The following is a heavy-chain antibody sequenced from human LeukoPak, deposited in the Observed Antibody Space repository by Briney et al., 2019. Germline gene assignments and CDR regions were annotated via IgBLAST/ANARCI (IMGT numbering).Heavy chain of an antibody. D-gene: IGHD2-2*01. CDR2: INSGGSST. CDR1: AFTFGNYW. Sequence: GGSLRLSCAASAFTFGNYWMHWVRQAPGKGLVWVSRINSGGSSTTYAGSVRGRFTISRDNAKNTLYLQMNSLRAEDTAVYYCARGGFALNVPVVGLNWFDPWGQGTLVTVSS. CDR3: ARGGFALNVPVVGLNWFDP. J-gene: IGHJ5*02. V-gene: IGHV3-74*03.